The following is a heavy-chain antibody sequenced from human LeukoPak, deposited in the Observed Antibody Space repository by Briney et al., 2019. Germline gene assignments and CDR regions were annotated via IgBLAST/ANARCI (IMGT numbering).Heavy chain of an antibody. J-gene: IGHJ4*02. V-gene: IGHV1-46*01. CDR2: IYPRDGST. CDR3: ARDQEGFDY. Sequence: GASVKVSCKAPGYTFTSKYIHWVRQAPGQGLEWMGMIYPRDGSTSYAQKFQGRVTVTRDTSTSTVHMELSGLRSEDTAVYYCARDQEGFDYWGQGTLVTVSS. CDR1: GYTFTSKY.